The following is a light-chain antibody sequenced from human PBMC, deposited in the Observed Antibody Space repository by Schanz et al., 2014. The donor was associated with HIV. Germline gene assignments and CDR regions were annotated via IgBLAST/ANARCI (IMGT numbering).Light chain of an antibody. Sequence: QSALTQPPSASGSPGQSVTISCTGTSSDVGGYNYVSWYQLLPGTAPKLLIYYSDQRPSGVSARFSGSKSGTSASLAISGLQSETEAEYYCAAWDDDLDGPVFGGGTKLTVL. CDR2: YSD. CDR3: AAWDDDLDGPV. J-gene: IGLJ3*02. CDR1: SSDVGGYNY. V-gene: IGLV2-8*01.